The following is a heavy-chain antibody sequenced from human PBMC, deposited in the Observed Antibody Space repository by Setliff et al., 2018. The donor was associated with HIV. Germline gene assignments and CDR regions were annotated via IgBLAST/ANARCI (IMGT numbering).Heavy chain of an antibody. CDR2: IYWDDDK. CDR3: AHTGSNWYFGYYGMDV. J-gene: IGHJ6*02. V-gene: IGHV2-5*02. CDR1: GFSLSTSGVG. D-gene: IGHD6-13*01. Sequence: GSGPTLVNPTQTLTLTCTFSGFSLSTSGVGVAWIRQPPGKALEWLALIYWDDDKRYSPSLKSRLTITKDTSKNQVVLTMTNMDPVDTATYYCAHTGSNWYFGYYGMDVWGQGTTVTVSS.